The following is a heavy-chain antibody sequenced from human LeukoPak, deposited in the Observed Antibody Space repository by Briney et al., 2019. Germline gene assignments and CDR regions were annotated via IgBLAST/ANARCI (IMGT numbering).Heavy chain of an antibody. CDR1: GGSDSRGSHY. D-gene: IGHD3-22*01. Sequence: SETLSLTCTVSGGSDSRGSHYGIWIRQPPGKGLEWIGYIYDSGSTNYNPSLKSRVTISVDTSKNQFSLKLSSVTAADTAVYYCARDPSGYFNYWGQGTLVTVSS. CDR2: IYDSGST. J-gene: IGHJ4*02. V-gene: IGHV4-61*01. CDR3: ARDPSGYFNY.